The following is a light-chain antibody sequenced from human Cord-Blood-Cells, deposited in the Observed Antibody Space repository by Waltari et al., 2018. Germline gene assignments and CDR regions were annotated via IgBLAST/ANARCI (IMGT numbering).Light chain of an antibody. CDR2: DAS. Sequence: EIVLTQPTATLSLSPGERATLSYRASQSVSSYLAWYQQKPGQAPRLLLYDASNRATGSPARFSGSGSGTDFTLTISSLEPEDFAVYYCQQRSNWPPTFGQGTKVEIK. V-gene: IGKV3-11*01. CDR1: QSVSSY. J-gene: IGKJ1*01. CDR3: QQRSNWPPT.